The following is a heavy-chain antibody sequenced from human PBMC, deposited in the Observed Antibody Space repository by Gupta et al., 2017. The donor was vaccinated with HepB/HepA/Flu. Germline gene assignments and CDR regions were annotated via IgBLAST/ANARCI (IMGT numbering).Heavy chain of an antibody. CDR2: IIPIFGTA. V-gene: IGHV1-69*01. CDR3: ARGGRNKVTTEDYYYYRDV. CDR1: GGTFSSYA. J-gene: IGHJ6*03. Sequence: QVQLVQSGAEVKKPGSSVKVSCKASGGTFSSYAISWVRQAPGQGLEWMGGIIPIFGTANYAQKFQGRVTITADEATSTAYMELSSLRSEDTAVYYCARGGRNKVTTEDYYYYRDVWGQGTTVTVS. D-gene: IGHD4-11*01.